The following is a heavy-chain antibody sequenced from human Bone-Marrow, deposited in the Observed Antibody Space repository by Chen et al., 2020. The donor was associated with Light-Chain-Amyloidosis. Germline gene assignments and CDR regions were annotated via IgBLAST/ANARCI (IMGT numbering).Heavy chain of an antibody. Sequence: EVQLVESGGGLLQRGGSLRLSCAASGFAFSSYAMSWVRQAPGKGLEWVSTIRGSGGSRYYGDSVEGRLTISRDNSKNALFLQMNSLRAEDTAVYYCAKDISYDDILPGYPADAFDIWGQGTMVTVSS. CDR2: IRGSGGSR. CDR3: AKDISYDDILPGYPADAFDI. V-gene: IGHV3-23*04. J-gene: IGHJ3*02. CDR1: GFAFSSYA. D-gene: IGHD3-9*01.